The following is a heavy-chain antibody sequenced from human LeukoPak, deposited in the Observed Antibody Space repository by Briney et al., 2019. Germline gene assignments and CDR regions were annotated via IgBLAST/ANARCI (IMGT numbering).Heavy chain of an antibody. J-gene: IGHJ3*02. Sequence: PSETLSLTXTVSGGSIGSGDYYWSWISQPPGKGLQWIGYIYYSGSTYYNPSLKSRVTISVDTSKNQFSLKLSSVTAADTAVYYCASGLWFGELNIWGQGTMVTVSS. D-gene: IGHD3-10*01. V-gene: IGHV4-30-4*08. CDR3: ASGLWFGELNI. CDR1: GGSIGSGDYY. CDR2: IYYSGST.